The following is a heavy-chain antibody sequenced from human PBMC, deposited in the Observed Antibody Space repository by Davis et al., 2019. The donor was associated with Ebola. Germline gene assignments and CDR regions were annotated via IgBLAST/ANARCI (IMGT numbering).Heavy chain of an antibody. J-gene: IGHJ4*02. CDR2: LSYYGDDK. CDR1: GFTFGNYV. D-gene: IGHD3-22*01. Sequence: GESLKISCAAPGFTFGNYVMHWVRQAPGKGLEWVALLSYYGDDKYYADSVKGRFTISRDNSKNTLYLQMNSLRAEDTAVYYCAKDFYDSSGRYFDYWGQGTLVTVSS. CDR3: AKDFYDSSGRYFDY. V-gene: IGHV3-30*18.